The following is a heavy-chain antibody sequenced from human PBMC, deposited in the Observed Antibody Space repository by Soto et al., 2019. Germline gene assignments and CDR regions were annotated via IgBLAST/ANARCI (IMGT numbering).Heavy chain of an antibody. Sequence: PXVCLRLSCAACGFSFSSHGKHWVRQAPGKGLEWVAVISYDGSNKYYADSVKGRFTISRDNSKNTLYLQMNSLRAEDTAVYYCAKDELAYYYGMDVWGQGNTVP. J-gene: IGHJ6*02. CDR1: GFSFSSHG. CDR3: AKDELAYYYGMDV. CDR2: ISYDGSNK. V-gene: IGHV3-30*18. D-gene: IGHD3-10*01.